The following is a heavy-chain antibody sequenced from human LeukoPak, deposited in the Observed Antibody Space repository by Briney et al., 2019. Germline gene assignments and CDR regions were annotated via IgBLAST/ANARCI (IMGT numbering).Heavy chain of an antibody. CDR3: ARGHYGARRAHYGMDV. CDR1: GYTFTSYD. CDR2: MNPNSGNT. Sequence: GASVTVSCTASGYTFTSYDINWVRQAPGQGLEWMGWMNPNSGNTGYAQKFQGRVTMTRNTSISTAYMGLSSLRSEDTAVYYCARGHYGARRAHYGMDVWGQGTTVTVSS. V-gene: IGHV1-8*01. J-gene: IGHJ6*02. D-gene: IGHD4-17*01.